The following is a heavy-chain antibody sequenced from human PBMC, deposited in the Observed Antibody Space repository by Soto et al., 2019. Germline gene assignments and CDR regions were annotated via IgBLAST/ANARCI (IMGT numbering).Heavy chain of an antibody. V-gene: IGHV4-30-2*01. CDR1: GGSISSGGYS. CDR3: ARRDSGLDY. D-gene: IGHD1-26*01. CDR2: IYHSAST. Sequence: PSETLSLTCAVSGGSISSGGYSWSWIRQPPGKGLEWIGYIYHSASTYYNPSLTSRVTISVDRSKNQFSLKLSSVAAADTAVYYCARRDSGLDYWGQGTLVTVSS. J-gene: IGHJ4*02.